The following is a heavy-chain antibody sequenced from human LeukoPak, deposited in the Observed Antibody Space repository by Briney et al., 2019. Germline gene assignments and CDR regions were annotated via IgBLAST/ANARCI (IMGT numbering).Heavy chain of an antibody. Sequence: SETLSLTCTVSGGSMINYYWSWVRQPPGKGLEWIGYVYYTGITNYDPSLRSRVIISVDTSRNQFSLRLNSVTAADTAVYYCARLLPNTLPGLPYNYHYLDVGGKGTTVTVSS. V-gene: IGHV4-59*01. CDR3: ARLLPNTLPGLPYNYHYLDV. CDR1: GGSMINYY. CDR2: VYYTGIT. D-gene: IGHD2-15*01. J-gene: IGHJ6*03.